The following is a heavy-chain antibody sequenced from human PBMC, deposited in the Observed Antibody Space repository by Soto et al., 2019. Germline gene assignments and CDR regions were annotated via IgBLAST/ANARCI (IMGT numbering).Heavy chain of an antibody. CDR2: ISGSGGST. Sequence: GGSLRLSCAASGFTFSSYAMSWVRQAPGKGLEWVSAISGSGGSTYYADSVKGRFTISRDNSKNTLYLQMNSLRAEDTAVYYCAKDNIVTMIVVVTNPSFDYWGQGTLVTSPQ. CDR3: AKDNIVTMIVVVTNPSFDY. V-gene: IGHV3-23*01. CDR1: GFTFSSYA. D-gene: IGHD3-22*01. J-gene: IGHJ4*02.